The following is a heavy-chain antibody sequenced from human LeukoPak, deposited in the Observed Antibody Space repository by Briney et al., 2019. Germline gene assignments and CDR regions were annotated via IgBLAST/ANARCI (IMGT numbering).Heavy chain of an antibody. Sequence: SQTLSLTCTVSGGSISSGGYYWSWIRQHPGKGLEWIGYIYYSGSTYYNPSLKSRVTISVDTSKNQFPLKLSSVTAADTAVYYCARDRGDGYNSNYFDYWGQGTLVTVSS. CDR1: GGSISSGGYY. J-gene: IGHJ4*02. V-gene: IGHV4-31*03. D-gene: IGHD5-24*01. CDR2: IYYSGST. CDR3: ARDRGDGYNSNYFDY.